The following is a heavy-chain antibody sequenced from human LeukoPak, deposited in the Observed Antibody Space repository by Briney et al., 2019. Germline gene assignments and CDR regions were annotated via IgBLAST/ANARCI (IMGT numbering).Heavy chain of an antibody. CDR1: GFTFSKYW. V-gene: IGHV3-7*03. J-gene: IGHJ4*02. CDR2: IKQDGSEK. D-gene: IGHD3-3*01. CDR3: ARDHGDNLWSGYLD. Sequence: GGSLRLSCAASGFTFSKYWMSWVRQAPGKGLEWVANIKQDGSEKYYVDSVTGRFTISRDNAKNSLYLQMSSLRAEDTAVYYCARDHGDNLWSGYLDWGQGTLATVSS.